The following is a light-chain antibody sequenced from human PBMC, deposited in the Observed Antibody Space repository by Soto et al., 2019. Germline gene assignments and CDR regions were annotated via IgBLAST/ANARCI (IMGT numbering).Light chain of an antibody. CDR1: QSVSSSY. Sequence: EIVLTQSPATLSLSPGERATLSCRASQSVSSSYLAWYQQKPGQAPRLLIYGTSNRATGIPDRFSGSGSGTDVTLTISRLEPEDFAVYYCQQYDSSPPVTFGGGTKVEIK. CDR3: QQYDSSPPVT. V-gene: IGKV3-20*01. J-gene: IGKJ4*01. CDR2: GTS.